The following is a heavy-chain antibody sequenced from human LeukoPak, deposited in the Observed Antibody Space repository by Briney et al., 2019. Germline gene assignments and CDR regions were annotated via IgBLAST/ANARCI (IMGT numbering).Heavy chain of an antibody. V-gene: IGHV3-48*02. CDR1: GFTFSSYS. J-gene: IGHJ4*02. CDR2: ISSSSSTI. D-gene: IGHD3-3*01. CDR3: ARLSSHYDIWSGSPAN. Sequence: GGSLRLSCAASGFTFSSYSMNWVRQVPGKGLEWVSYISSSSSTIYYAGSVKGRFTISRDNAKNSLYLQMNSLRDEDTAVYYCARLSSHYDIWSGSPANWGQGTLVTVSS.